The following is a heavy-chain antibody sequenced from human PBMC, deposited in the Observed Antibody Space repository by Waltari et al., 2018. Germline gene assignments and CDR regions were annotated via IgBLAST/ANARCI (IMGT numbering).Heavy chain of an antibody. Sequence: EVQLVESGGGLVQPGGSLRLSCAASGFTFSNYSMNWVRQAPGKGLELVSYISSSNDTTYYADSVKGRFTISRDNAKNSLYLQMNSLRAEDTAVYYCARNQRGWFDAFDIWGQGTAVTVSS. CDR3: ARNQRGWFDAFDI. D-gene: IGHD6-19*01. CDR1: GFTFSNYS. CDR2: ISSSNDTT. J-gene: IGHJ3*02. V-gene: IGHV3-48*04.